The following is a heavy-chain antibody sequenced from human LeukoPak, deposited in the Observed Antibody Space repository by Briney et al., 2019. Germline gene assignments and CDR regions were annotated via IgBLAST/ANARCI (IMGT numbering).Heavy chain of an antibody. D-gene: IGHD6-19*01. J-gene: IGHJ3*02. CDR3: ARDQAQWRVDAFDI. CDR1: GFTFSSYS. V-gene: IGHV3-21*01. Sequence: PGGSLRLSCAASGFTFSSYSMNWVRQAPGKGLEWVSSISSSSSYIYYADSVKGRLTISRGNAKNSLYLQMNSLRAEDTAVYYCARDQAQWRVDAFDIWGQRTMVTVSS. CDR2: ISSSSSYI.